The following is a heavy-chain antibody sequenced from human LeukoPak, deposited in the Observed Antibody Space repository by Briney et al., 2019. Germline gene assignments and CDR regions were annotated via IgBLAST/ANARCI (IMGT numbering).Heavy chain of an antibody. CDR1: GFTLSSYG. V-gene: IGHV3-30*18. CDR3: AKDKTAVDSAQDY. D-gene: IGHD6-13*01. Sequence: PGGSLRLSCAVSGFTLSSYGLLWVRQAPGKGLEWVAVISYDGSNKYYADSVKGRFTISRDNSKNTLYLQMNSLRAKDTAVYYCAKDKTAVDSAQDYWGQGTLVTVSS. CDR2: ISYDGSNK. J-gene: IGHJ4*02.